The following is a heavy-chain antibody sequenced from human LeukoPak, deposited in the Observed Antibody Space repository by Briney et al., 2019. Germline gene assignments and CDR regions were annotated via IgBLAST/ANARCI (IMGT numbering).Heavy chain of an antibody. CDR1: GFTFSTSS. J-gene: IGHJ4*02. CDR3: ARGTGTGHYFDY. CDR2: ISSSSGTI. Sequence: GGSLRLSCAASGFTFSTSSMNWVRQAPGKGLEWVSYISSSSGTIYYADSVKGRFTISRDNAENSLYLQMNSLRAEDTAVYYCARGTGTGHYFDYWGQGTLVTVSS. V-gene: IGHV3-48*04. D-gene: IGHD2-8*02.